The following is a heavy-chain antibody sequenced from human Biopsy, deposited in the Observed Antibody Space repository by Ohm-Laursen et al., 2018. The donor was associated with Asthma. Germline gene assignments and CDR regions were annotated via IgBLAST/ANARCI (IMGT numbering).Heavy chain of an antibody. D-gene: IGHD3-22*01. J-gene: IGHJ4*02. Sequence: SDTLSLTCTVSYGSTTSGGYDWTWVRQHPGECREWIVVIDYWWCTYYNPSLKSRVSISIDTSKNQFSLKLSSVTAADTAVYYCARAQDYYDSRGYYRSFDYWGQGTLVTVSS. CDR1: YGSTTSGGYD. CDR2: IDYWWCT. CDR3: ARAQDYYDSRGYYRSFDY. V-gene: IGHV4-31*03.